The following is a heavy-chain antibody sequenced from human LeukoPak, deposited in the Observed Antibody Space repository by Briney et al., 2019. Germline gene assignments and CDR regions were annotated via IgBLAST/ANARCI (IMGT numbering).Heavy chain of an antibody. CDR2: IYTSGST. J-gene: IGHJ1*01. CDR3: ARVVAAPGWFQH. Sequence: SETLSLTCTVSGGSISSYYWSWIRQPAGKGLEWIGRIYTSGSTNYNPSLKSRVTMSVDTSKKQFSLNLSSVTAADTAVYYCARVVAAPGWFQHWGQGTLVTVSS. CDR1: GGSISSYY. V-gene: IGHV4-4*07. D-gene: IGHD2-15*01.